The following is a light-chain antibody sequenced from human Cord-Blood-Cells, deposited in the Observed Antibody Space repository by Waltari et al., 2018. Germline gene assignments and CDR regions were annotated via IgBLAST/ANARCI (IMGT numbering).Light chain of an antibody. J-gene: IGKJ1*01. CDR1: QSVLYSPNNKNY. Sequence: DIVMTPSPDSLAVSLGERATINCKSSQSVLYSPNNKNYLSWYQQKPGQPPKLLIYWASTRESGVPDRFSGSGSGTDFTLTISSLQAEDVAVYYCQQYYSTPPTFGQGTKVEIK. V-gene: IGKV4-1*01. CDR2: WAS. CDR3: QQYYSTPPT.